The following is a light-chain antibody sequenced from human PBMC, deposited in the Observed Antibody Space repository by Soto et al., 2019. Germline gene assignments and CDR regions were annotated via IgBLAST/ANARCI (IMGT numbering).Light chain of an antibody. CDR2: DAS. J-gene: IGKJ2*01. V-gene: IGKV3-15*01. CDR1: QSVSSY. Sequence: EIVMTQSPATLSVSLGERVTLSCRASQSVSSYLAWYQQKPGQAPRLLISDASTRATDIPDRFSGSGSGTDFTLTISSLQSTDFAVYYCLQYSTWPPLYTFGQGTKLEIK. CDR3: LQYSTWPPLYT.